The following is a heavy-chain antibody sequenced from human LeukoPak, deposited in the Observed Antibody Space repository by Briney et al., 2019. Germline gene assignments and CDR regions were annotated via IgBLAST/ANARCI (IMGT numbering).Heavy chain of an antibody. CDR3: ATDTLMVRGVIGY. V-gene: IGHV1-69-2*01. CDR2: VDPEDGET. CDR1: GYTFTDYY. Sequence: ASVKVSCKVSGYTFTDYYMHWVHQAPGKGLEWMGLVDPEDGETIYAEKFQGRVTITADTSTDTAYMELSSLRSEDTAVYYCATDTLMVRGVIGYWGQGTLVTVSS. J-gene: IGHJ4*02. D-gene: IGHD3-10*01.